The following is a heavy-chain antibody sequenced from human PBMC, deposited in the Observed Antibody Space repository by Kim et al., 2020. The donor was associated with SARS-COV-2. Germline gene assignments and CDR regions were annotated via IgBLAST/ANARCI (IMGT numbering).Heavy chain of an antibody. J-gene: IGHJ6*03. CDR1: GYTFTSYD. CDR3: ARGRRELWLGYYYYMDV. CDR2: MNPNSGNT. Sequence: ASVKVSCKASGYTFTSYDINWVRQATGQGLEWMGWMNPNSGNTGYAQKFQGRVTMTRNTSISTAYMELSSLRSEDTAVYYCARGRRELWLGYYYYMDVWGKGTTVTVSS. D-gene: IGHD5-18*01. V-gene: IGHV1-8*01.